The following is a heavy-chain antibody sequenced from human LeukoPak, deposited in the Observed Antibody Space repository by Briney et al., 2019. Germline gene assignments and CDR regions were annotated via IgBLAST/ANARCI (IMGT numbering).Heavy chain of an antibody. V-gene: IGHV4-4*02. CDR2: MYLSGTT. J-gene: IGHJ4*02. D-gene: IGHD3-22*01. CDR3: AGLVGRYSSGLYYYYFDY. Sequence: SGTLSLTCTVSGDSINSLDLWSWVRQPPGKGLEWIGEMYLSGTTHSNPSVKSRVTISIDKSKNQFFLNLSSGTAADTAVYYCAGLVGRYSSGLYYYYFDYWGQGTLVTVSS. CDR1: GDSINSLDL.